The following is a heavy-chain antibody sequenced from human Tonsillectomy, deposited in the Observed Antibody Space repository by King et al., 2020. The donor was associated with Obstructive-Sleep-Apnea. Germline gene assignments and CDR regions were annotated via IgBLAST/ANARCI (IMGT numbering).Heavy chain of an antibody. CDR2: MYYSGST. CDR1: GASIINYY. J-gene: IGHJ5*02. D-gene: IGHD6-19*01. V-gene: IGHV4-59*08. CDR3: ARQSYSSGWYKWSWFDP. Sequence: HVQLQESGPGLVKPSETLSLTCTVSGASIINYYWNWIRQPPGKGLEWIGSMYYSGSTNYNPSLKSRLTISLDTSRNEFSLKLSSVTAADTAIYFCARQSYSSGWYKWSWFDPWGQGTLVTVSS.